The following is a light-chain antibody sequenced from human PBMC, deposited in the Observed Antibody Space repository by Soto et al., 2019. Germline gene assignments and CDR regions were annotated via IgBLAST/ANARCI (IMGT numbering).Light chain of an antibody. J-gene: IGKJ1*01. CDR1: QSVSSSY. Sequence: EIVLTQSPGTLSLSPGERATLSCRASQSVSSSYLAWYQQKPGQAPRLLIYGASSRATGIPDRFSGSGSGTDFTLTISRLEPEDVAVYYCQQYGSSPWTFGQGPKVEIK. V-gene: IGKV3-20*01. CDR3: QQYGSSPWT. CDR2: GAS.